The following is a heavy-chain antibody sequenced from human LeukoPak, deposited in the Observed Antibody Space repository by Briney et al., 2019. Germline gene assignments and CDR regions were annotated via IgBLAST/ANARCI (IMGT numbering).Heavy chain of an antibody. CDR3: ASSVVGATMGFDY. V-gene: IGHV1-69*13. CDR1: VGTFSSYA. CDR2: IIPIFGTA. D-gene: IGHD1-26*01. Sequence: SVKVSCKASVGTFSSYAISWVRQAPGQGLEWMGGIIPIFGTANYAQKFQGRVTITADESTSTAYMELSSLRSEDTAVYYCASSVVGATMGFDYWGQGTLVTVSS. J-gene: IGHJ4*02.